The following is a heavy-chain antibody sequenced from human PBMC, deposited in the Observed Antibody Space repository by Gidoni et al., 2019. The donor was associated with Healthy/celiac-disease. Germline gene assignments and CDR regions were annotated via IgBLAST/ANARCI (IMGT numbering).Heavy chain of an antibody. CDR1: GFTFSSYW. CDR3: ARDRFLITIFGVATHLDY. V-gene: IGHV3-7*05. CDR2: LKQDGSEK. D-gene: IGHD3-3*01. J-gene: IGHJ4*02. Sequence: EVQLVESGGGLVQPGGSLRLSCAASGFTFSSYWMSGVRQAPGKGLEWVANLKQDGSEKSYVDSVKGRFTISRDNAKNSLYLQMNSLRAEDTAVYYCARDRFLITIFGVATHLDYWGQGTLVTVSS.